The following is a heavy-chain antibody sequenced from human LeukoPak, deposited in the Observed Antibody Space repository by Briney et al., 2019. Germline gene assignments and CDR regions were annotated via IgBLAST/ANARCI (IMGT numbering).Heavy chain of an antibody. D-gene: IGHD1-26*01. V-gene: IGHV3-30*02. CDR3: DKDGVGATIFDY. Sequence: GGSLRLSWAASGFTFSSEGIHWVRQAPGKGLEWVAFIRYDGSNKYYADSVKGRFTISRDNSKNTLYLQMNSLRAEDTAVYYCDKDGVGATIFDYWGQGTLVTVSS. CDR1: GFTFSSEG. J-gene: IGHJ4*02. CDR2: IRYDGSNK.